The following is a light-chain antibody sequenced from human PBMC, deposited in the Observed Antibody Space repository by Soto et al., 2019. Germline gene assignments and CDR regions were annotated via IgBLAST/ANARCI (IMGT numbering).Light chain of an antibody. CDR1: QSVSSN. Sequence: EIVLTQSPGILSLSPGERATLSCRASQSVSSNLAWYQQKPGQAPRLLIYGASTRATGIPARFSGSGSGTEFTLTISSLQSEDFAVYYCQQYNNWPPSFTFGPGTKVDIK. CDR3: QQYNNWPPSFT. CDR2: GAS. J-gene: IGKJ3*01. V-gene: IGKV3-15*01.